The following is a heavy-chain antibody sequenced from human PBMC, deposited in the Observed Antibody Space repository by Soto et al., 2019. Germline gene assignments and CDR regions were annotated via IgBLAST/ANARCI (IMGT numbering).Heavy chain of an antibody. J-gene: IGHJ4*02. V-gene: IGHV3-21*01. Sequence: PGGSLRLSCAAYGFTCSRVSMNWVRQVPGKGLECVASISSASSETWYADSVKGRFIISRDNAQNSLFLQMNTLRPEDSAIYYCARVAYWGPGTQVTVSS. CDR1: GFTCSRVS. CDR2: ISSASSET. CDR3: ARVAY.